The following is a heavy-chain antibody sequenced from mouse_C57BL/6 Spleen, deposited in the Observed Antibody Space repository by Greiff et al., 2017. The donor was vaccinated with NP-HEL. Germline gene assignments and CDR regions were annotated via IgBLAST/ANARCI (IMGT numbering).Heavy chain of an antibody. Sequence: VKLQESGAELVKPGASVKMSCKASGYTFTTYPIEWMKQNHGKSLEWIGNFHPYNDDTKYNEKFKGKATLTAEKSSSTVYLELSRLTSDDSAVYYCARNRNYGSRGCAVGYWGQGTSVTVSS. CDR2: FHPYNDDT. D-gene: IGHD1-1*01. J-gene: IGHJ4*01. V-gene: IGHV1-47*01. CDR3: ARNRNYGSRGCAVGY. CDR1: GYTFTTYP.